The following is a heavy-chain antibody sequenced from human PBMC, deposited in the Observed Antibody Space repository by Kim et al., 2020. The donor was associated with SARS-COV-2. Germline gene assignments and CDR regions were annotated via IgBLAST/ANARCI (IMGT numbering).Heavy chain of an antibody. V-gene: IGHV3-23*01. D-gene: IGHD6-19*01. CDR3: AKENDGGYSSGWYYFDY. Sequence: VKGRFTISRDNSKTTLYLQMNSLRAEDTAVYYCAKENDGGYSSGWYYFDYWGQGTLVTVSS. J-gene: IGHJ4*02.